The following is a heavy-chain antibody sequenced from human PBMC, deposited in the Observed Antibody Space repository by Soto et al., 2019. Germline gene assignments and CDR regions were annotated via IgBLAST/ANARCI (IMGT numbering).Heavy chain of an antibody. CDR2: ISSSGATI. J-gene: IGHJ4*02. D-gene: IGHD2-2*01. V-gene: IGHV3-11*01. CDR1: GFTFSDYY. CDR3: ARENRKLGYCSSTSCPFDY. Sequence: QVQLVESGGGLVQPGGSQRLSCAASGFTFSDYYMSWIRQAPGKGLEWVSYISSSGATIYYADSVKGRFTISRDNAKNSLYLQMNSLRAEDTAVYYCARENRKLGYCSSTSCPFDYWGQGTLVTVSS.